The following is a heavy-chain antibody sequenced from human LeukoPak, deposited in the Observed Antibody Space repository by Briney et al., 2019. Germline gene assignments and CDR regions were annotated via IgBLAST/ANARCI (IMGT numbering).Heavy chain of an antibody. D-gene: IGHD4-11*01. Sequence: GGSLRLSCAASGFIFSDYYMSWIRQAPGKGLEWISQISSSGRTIYYADSVKGRFTISRDNAENSLYLQMNSLRAEDTAVYYCARDMATVTTTDXXXQGTLVTVSS. CDR3: ARDMATVTTTDX. J-gene: IGHJ4*02. V-gene: IGHV3-11*04. CDR2: ISSSGRTI. CDR1: GFIFSDYY.